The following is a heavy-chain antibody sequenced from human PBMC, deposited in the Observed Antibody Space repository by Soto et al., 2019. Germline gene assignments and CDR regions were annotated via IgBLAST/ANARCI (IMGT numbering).Heavy chain of an antibody. Sequence: PGGSLRLSCTASGFTFGDYAMSWFRQAPGKGLEWVGFIRSKAYGGTTEYAASVKGRFTISRDDSKSIAYLQMNSLKTEDTAVYYCTRGIYITMVRGVITKGHSGMDVWGQGTTVTVSS. CDR2: IRSKAYGGTT. V-gene: IGHV3-49*03. CDR3: TRGIYITMVRGVITKGHSGMDV. J-gene: IGHJ6*02. D-gene: IGHD3-10*01. CDR1: GFTFGDYA.